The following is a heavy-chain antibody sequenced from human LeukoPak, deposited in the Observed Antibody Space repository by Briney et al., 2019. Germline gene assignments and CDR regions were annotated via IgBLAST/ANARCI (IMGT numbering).Heavy chain of an antibody. CDR2: IYYSGST. D-gene: IGHD3-22*01. J-gene: IGHJ3*02. Sequence: SETLSLTCTVSGGSISSYYWSWIRQPPGKGLEWIGSIYYSGSTYYNPSLKSRVTISVDTSKNQFSLKLSSVTAADTAVYYCARDWIVVVTPDAFDIWGQGTMVTVSS. CDR1: GGSISSYY. V-gene: IGHV4-59*12. CDR3: ARDWIVVVTPDAFDI.